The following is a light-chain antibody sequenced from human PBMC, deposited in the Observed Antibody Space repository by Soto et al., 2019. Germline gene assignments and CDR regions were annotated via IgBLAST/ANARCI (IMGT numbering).Light chain of an antibody. J-gene: IGKJ1*01. CDR3: QQRSNWPPWT. CDR1: QSVSSY. CDR2: DAS. Sequence: EIVLTQSPATLSLSPGERATLSCRASQSVSSYLAWYQQKPGQAPRLLIYDASNRATGIPARFSGSGSGTASTLTISSLEPEDFSVYYCQQRSNWPPWTFGQGTKVEIK. V-gene: IGKV3-11*01.